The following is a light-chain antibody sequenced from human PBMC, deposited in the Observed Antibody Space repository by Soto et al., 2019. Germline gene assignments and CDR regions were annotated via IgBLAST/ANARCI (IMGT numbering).Light chain of an antibody. CDR3: SSYTSSSTRV. V-gene: IGLV2-14*03. J-gene: IGLJ1*01. CDR1: SSDVGAYDY. Sequence: QSALTQPASVSGSPGQSITISCTGTSSDVGAYDYVSWYQQHPDKAPKLMIYEVSHRPSGVSNRFYGSKSVNTATLTISGLQAEDEADYYCSSYTSSSTRVFGTGPKVTVL. CDR2: EVS.